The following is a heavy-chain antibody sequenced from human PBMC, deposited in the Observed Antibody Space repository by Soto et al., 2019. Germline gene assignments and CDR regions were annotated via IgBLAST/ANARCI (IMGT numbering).Heavy chain of an antibody. V-gene: IGHV1-2*04. CDR1: GYTFTGYY. J-gene: IGHJ1*01. D-gene: IGHD3-3*01. CDR3: ATMERSTEYFEH. CDR2: INPNSGGT. Sequence: ASVKVSCKASGYTFTGYYMHWVRQAPGQGLEWMGRINPNSGGTNYAQKFQGWVTMTRDTSISTAYMESSRLRSDDTAVYYCATMERSTEYFEHWGQGTLVTVSS.